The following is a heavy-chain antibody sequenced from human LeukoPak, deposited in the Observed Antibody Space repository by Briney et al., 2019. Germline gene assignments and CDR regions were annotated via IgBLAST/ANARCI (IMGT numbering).Heavy chain of an antibody. V-gene: IGHV4-38-2*02. CDR1: GYSISSGYY. CDR2: IYHSGST. CDR3: ARIPRGFSGYGSYHYMDV. J-gene: IGHJ6*03. D-gene: IGHD5-12*01. Sequence: PSETLSLTCTVSGYSISSGYYWGWIRQPPGKGLEWIGSIYHSGSTYYSPSLKGRVTISVDTSKNQFSLKLTSVTAADTAVYYCARIPRGFSGYGSYHYMDVWGKGTTVTVSS.